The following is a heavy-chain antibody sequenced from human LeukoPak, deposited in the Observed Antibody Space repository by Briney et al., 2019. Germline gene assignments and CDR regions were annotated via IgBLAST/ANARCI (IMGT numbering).Heavy chain of an antibody. Sequence: GGSLRLSCPASGFTFSNSWMAWVGQAPGKGREWVANIKPDGSEKYYVDSVKGRFTISKDNAKKSLYLQMNSLRVEDTAMYYCARSTAGLDYWGQGTLVTVSS. CDR3: ARSTAGLDY. V-gene: IGHV3-7*01. J-gene: IGHJ4*02. CDR2: IKPDGSEK. CDR1: GFTFSNSW. D-gene: IGHD5-18*01.